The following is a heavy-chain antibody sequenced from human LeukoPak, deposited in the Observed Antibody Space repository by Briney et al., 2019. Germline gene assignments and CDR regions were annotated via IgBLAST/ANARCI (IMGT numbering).Heavy chain of an antibody. D-gene: IGHD5-18*01. V-gene: IGHV4-31*03. CDR3: ARFALGYGFDY. CDR1: GGSISSGGYS. CDR2: IYYSGST. J-gene: IGHJ4*02. Sequence: SETLSLTCTVSGGSISSGGYSWSWIRQHPGKGLEWIGYIYYSGSTYYNPSLKSRVTISVDTSKNQFSLKLSSVTAADTAVYYCARFALGYGFDYWGQGTLVTVSS.